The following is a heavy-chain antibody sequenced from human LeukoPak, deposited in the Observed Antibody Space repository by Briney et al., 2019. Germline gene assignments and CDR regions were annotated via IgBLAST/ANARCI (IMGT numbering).Heavy chain of an antibody. CDR3: ARAGYDFWSGAYYYYYMDV. CDR2: IYYSGST. Sequence: SETLFLTCTVSGGSISSYYWSWIRQPPGKGLEWIGYIYYSGSTNYNPSLKSRVTISVDTSKNQFSLKLSSVTAADTAVYYCARAGYDFWSGAYYYYYMDVWGKGTTVTVSS. D-gene: IGHD3-3*01. CDR1: GGSISSYY. V-gene: IGHV4-59*01. J-gene: IGHJ6*03.